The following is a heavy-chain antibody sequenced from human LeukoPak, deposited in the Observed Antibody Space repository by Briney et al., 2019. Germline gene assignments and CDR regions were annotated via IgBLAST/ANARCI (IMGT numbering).Heavy chain of an antibody. V-gene: IGHV4-59*08. D-gene: IGHD3-10*01. CDR1: GGSISSYY. CDR3: ARHYYGSGSYWFDP. Sequence: SETLSLTCTVSGGSISSYYWSWIRQPPGKGLEWIGYIYYSGSTNYNPSLKSRVTISVDTSKNQFSLKLSSVTAADTAVYYCARHYYGSGSYWFDPWDQGTLVTVSS. J-gene: IGHJ5*02. CDR2: IYYSGST.